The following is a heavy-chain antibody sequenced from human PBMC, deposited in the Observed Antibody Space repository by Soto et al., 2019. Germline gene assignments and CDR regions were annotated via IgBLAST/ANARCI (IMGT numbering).Heavy chain of an antibody. J-gene: IGHJ5*02. Sequence: EVQLLESGGGLVQPGGSLRLSCAASGFTFRSYAMSWVRQAPGTGLEWVSDISGSGGSTYHTDSVKGRFIISRDNSKNTLYLQMNSLRAEDTAVYYCAQGSGYSYSYTLWFDPWGQGTLVTVSS. V-gene: IGHV3-23*01. D-gene: IGHD5-18*01. CDR3: AQGSGYSYSYTLWFDP. CDR1: GFTFRSYA. CDR2: ISGSGGST.